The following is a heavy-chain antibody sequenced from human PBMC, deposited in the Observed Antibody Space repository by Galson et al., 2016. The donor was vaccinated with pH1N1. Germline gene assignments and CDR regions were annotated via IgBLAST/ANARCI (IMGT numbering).Heavy chain of an antibody. V-gene: IGHV3-23*01. CDR1: GFTFSSYA. D-gene: IGHD2/OR15-2a*01. CDR3: AKALTHDEISDDFDI. CDR2: ISGSGGST. J-gene: IGHJ3*02. Sequence: SLRLSCAASGFTFSSYAMRWVRQAPGKGLEWVSAISGSGGSTYYADSVKGRFTITRDNSKNTLYLQMNSLRAEDTAVYYCAKALTHDEISDDFDIWGQGTMVTVSS.